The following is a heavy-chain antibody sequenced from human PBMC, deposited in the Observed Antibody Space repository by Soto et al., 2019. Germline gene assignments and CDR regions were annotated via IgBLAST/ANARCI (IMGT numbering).Heavy chain of an antibody. CDR2: IYYSGST. J-gene: IGHJ6*03. CDR1: GGSISSYY. V-gene: IGHV4-59*08. Sequence: SETLSLTCTVSGGSISSYYWSWIRQPPGKGLEWIGYIYYSGSTNYNPSIKSRVTISVDTSKNQFSLKLSSVTAADTAVYYCARRVVVVVDDYYYYYMDVWGKGTTVTVSS. CDR3: ARRVVVVVDDYYYYYMDV. D-gene: IGHD2-15*01.